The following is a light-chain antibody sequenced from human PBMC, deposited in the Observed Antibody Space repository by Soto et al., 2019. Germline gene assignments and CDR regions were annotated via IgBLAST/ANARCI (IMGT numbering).Light chain of an antibody. Sequence: QSALTQPRSVSGSPGQSVTISCTGISSDLSGYNYVSWYRQHPGKAPKLMIYDVTKRPSGVPDRFSGSKSGNTASLTISGLQAEDEADYYCQSYDSSLSASYVFGGGTKVTVL. CDR2: DVT. J-gene: IGLJ1*01. CDR1: SSDLSGYNY. CDR3: QSYDSSLSASYV. V-gene: IGLV2-11*01.